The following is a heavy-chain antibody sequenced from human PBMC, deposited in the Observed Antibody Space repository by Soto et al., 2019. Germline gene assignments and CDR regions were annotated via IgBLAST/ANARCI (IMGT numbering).Heavy chain of an antibody. D-gene: IGHD4-17*01. J-gene: IGHJ4*02. V-gene: IGHV1-46*01. CDR1: GYTFTSAY. CDR3: ARDRFGHADSGD. CDR2: INLRDGSP. Sequence: QVVLVQSGAEVKKPGASVRVSCRTSGYTFTSAYMHWVRQAPGQGLEWLGVINLRDGSPLYAQKFQGRVTLTRDTSTSTLYIELNSLTSEDTAVYYCARDRFGHADSGDWGQGTLVTVSS.